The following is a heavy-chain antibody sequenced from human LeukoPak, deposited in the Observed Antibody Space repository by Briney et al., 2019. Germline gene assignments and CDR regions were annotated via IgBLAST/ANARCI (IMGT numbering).Heavy chain of an antibody. V-gene: IGHV1-18*01. CDR2: ISGYNGNT. Sequence: ASVKVSCKASGYTFTTYGIGWVRQAPGQGLEWMGWISGYNGNTNYAQKFQGRVIMTTDTSTSTAYMELRSLRSDDTAVYYCATETPSIAARHYYYYGMDVWGQGTTVTVSS. D-gene: IGHD6-6*01. CDR3: ATETPSIAARHYYYYGMDV. J-gene: IGHJ6*02. CDR1: GYTFTTYG.